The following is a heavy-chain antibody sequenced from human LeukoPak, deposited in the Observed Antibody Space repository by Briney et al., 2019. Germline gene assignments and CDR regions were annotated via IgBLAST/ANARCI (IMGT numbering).Heavy chain of an antibody. Sequence: QPGGSLRLSCVASGFTFSNYWMHWLRQAPGKGLVWVSRITPDGSSTSSADSVKGRFTISRDNARNTLYLQMNSLRAEDTAVYYCTGDTYGEQDYWGQGALVTVSS. CDR2: ITPDGSST. V-gene: IGHV3-74*01. CDR1: GFTFSNYW. D-gene: IGHD4-17*01. J-gene: IGHJ4*02. CDR3: TGDTYGEQDY.